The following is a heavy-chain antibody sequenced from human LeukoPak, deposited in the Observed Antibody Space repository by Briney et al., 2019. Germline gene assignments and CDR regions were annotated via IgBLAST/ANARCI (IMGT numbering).Heavy chain of an antibody. J-gene: IGHJ4*02. CDR2: INPNSGGT. CDR1: GYTFTGYY. V-gene: IGHV1-2*02. D-gene: IGHD1-26*01. CDR3: ARERDGSGSYGVLDY. Sequence: ASVKVSCKASGYTFTGYYMHWVRQAPGQGLEWMGWINPNSGGTNYAQKFQGRVTMTRDTSISTAYMELSRLRSDDTAVNYCARERDGSGSYGVLDYWGPGTLVTVSS.